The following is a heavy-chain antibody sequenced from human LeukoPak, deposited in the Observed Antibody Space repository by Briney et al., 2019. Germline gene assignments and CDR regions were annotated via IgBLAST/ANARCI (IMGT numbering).Heavy chain of an antibody. D-gene: IGHD3-10*01. CDR3: ARQITYGSGSYYWFDP. CDR1: GGSISSGGYY. J-gene: IGHJ5*02. CDR2: IYYSGST. Sequence: PSASLSLTCTVSGGSISSGGYYWGWLRQHPGKGLEWIGYIYYSGSTYYNPSLKSRVTISVDTSKNQFSLKLSSVTAADTAVYYCARQITYGSGSYYWFDPWGQGTLVTVSS. V-gene: IGHV4-31*03.